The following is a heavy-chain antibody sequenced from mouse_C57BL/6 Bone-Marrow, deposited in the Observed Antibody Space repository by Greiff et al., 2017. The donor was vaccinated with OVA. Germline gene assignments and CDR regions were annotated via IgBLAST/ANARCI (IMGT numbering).Heavy chain of an antibody. CDR2: ISYDGSN. J-gene: IGHJ4*01. CDR1: GYSITSGYY. CDR3: ARGTYYSNYYAMDY. V-gene: IGHV3-6*01. D-gene: IGHD2-5*01. Sequence: EVKLMESGPGLVKPSQSLSLTCSVTGYSITSGYYWNWIRQFPGNKLEWMGYISYDGSNNYNPSLKNRISITRDTSKNQFFLKLNSVTTEDTATYYCARGTYYSNYYAMDYWGQGTSVTVSS.